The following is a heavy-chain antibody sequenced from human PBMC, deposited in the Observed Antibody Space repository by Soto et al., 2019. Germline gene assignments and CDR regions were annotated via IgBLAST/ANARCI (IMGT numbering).Heavy chain of an antibody. CDR1: GLGFTNAW. CDR3: VTDAGHWLVN. Sequence: EVQLMASGGGLVKHGGSLRLSCVVSGLGFTNAWMSWVRQAPGKGLEWVGRSKGKTDGETTDYAAPVKGRITMSRDDSKNTLYLQMNSLETENTGVYYCVTDAGHWLVNWGQGTPGHCLL. J-gene: IGHJ4*02. V-gene: IGHV3-15*01. D-gene: IGHD1-1*01. CDR2: SKGKTDGETT.